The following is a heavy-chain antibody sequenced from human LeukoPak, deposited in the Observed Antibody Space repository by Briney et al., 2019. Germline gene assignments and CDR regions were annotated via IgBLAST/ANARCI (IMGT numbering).Heavy chain of an antibody. Sequence: SQTLSLTCTVSGGSISSGGYYWNWIRQHPGKGLEWIAYIYYSGNTFYNPSLKSRVTISLDTSKNQFSLKLNSVTAADTAVYYCARDARQSKEYFQHWGQGTLVTVSS. V-gene: IGHV4-31*03. J-gene: IGHJ1*01. CDR3: ARDARQSKEYFQH. CDR1: GGSISSGGYY. CDR2: IYYSGNT.